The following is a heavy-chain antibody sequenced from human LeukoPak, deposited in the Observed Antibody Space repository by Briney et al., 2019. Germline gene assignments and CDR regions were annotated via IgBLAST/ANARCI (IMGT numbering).Heavy chain of an antibody. V-gene: IGHV1-18*04. D-gene: IGHD5-12*01. CDR3: ARAVGYSGYGNVDY. J-gene: IGHJ4*02. CDR1: GYTFTSYY. Sequence: ASVKVSCKASGYTFTSYYMHWVRQAPGQGLEWMGWISAYNGNTNYAQKLQGRVTMTTDTSTSTAYMELRSLRSDDTAVYYCARAVGYSGYGNVDYWGQGTLVTVSS. CDR2: ISAYNGNT.